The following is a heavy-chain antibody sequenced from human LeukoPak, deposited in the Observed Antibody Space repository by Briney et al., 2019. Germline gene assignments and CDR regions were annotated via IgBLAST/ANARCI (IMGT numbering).Heavy chain of an antibody. CDR3: ARQADGWYFDY. Sequence: SETLSLTCTVSGGSISSYYWSWIRQPPGKGLEWIGYIYYSGSTNCNPSLKSRVTISVDTSKNQFSLKLSSVTAADTAVYYCARQADGWYFDYWGQGTLVTVSS. D-gene: IGHD5-24*01. CDR2: IYYSGST. J-gene: IGHJ4*02. V-gene: IGHV4-59*08. CDR1: GGSISSYY.